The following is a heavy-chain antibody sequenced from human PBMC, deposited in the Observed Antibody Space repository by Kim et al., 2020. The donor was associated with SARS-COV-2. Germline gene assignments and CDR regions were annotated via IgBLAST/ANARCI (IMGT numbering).Heavy chain of an antibody. CDR3: ARGSHSSSLIGGLYYGLDV. D-gene: IGHD6-6*01. V-gene: IGHV3-13*05. CDR2: IGSTGNP. CDR1: GFTLTRYD. J-gene: IGHJ6*01. Sequence: GGSLRLSCAASGFTLTRYDMHWVRQAAGKGLEWVSGIGSTGNPNYSDSVMGRFTISRDNAKNSTHLLLNSLRAGDKAADYCARGSHSSSLIGGLYYGLDV.